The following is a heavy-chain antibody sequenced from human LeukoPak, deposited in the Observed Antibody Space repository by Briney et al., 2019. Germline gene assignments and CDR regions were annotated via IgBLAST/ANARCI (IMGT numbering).Heavy chain of an antibody. V-gene: IGHV4-59*01. D-gene: IGHD1-20*01. CDR3: ARLNNWNHFDY. Sequence: PSETLSLTCTVSGGSISSYYWSWIRQPPGKGLEWIGYIYYSGSTNYNPSLKSRVTISVDTSNNQFSLKLSSVTAADTAVYYCARLNNWNHFDYWGQGTLVTVSS. J-gene: IGHJ4*02. CDR2: IYYSGST. CDR1: GGSISSYY.